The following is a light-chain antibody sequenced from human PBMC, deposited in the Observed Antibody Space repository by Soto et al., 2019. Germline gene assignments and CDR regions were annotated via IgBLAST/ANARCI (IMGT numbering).Light chain of an antibody. J-gene: IGLJ2*01. CDR1: SSDAGGYNY. Sequence: QSALTQPASVSGSPGQSITISCIGTSSDAGGYNYVSWYQQHPGKAPKLMIYDVSNRPSGVSNRFSGSKSGNTASLTISGLQAEDEADYYCSSYTSSSRVFGGGTKLTVL. CDR3: SSYTSSSRV. V-gene: IGLV2-14*01. CDR2: DVS.